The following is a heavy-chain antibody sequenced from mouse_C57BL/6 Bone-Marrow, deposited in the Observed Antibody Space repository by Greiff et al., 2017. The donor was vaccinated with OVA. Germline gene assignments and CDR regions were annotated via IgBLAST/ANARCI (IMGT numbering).Heavy chain of an antibody. V-gene: IGHV1-81*01. CDR1: GYTFTSSG. J-gene: IGHJ1*03. D-gene: IGHD1-1*01. Sequence: QVQLKESGAELARPGASVKLSCKASGYTFTSSGISWVKQRAGQGLEWIGEIYPRSGNTYYNEKFKGKATLTADKSSSTAYMELRSLTSEDSAVYFGARDNYGSRNWDFDVWGTGTTVTVSS. CDR3: ARDNYGSRNWDFDV. CDR2: IYPRSGNT.